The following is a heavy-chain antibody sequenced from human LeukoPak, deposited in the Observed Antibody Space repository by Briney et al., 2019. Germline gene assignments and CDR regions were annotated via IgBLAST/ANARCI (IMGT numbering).Heavy chain of an antibody. D-gene: IGHD6-19*01. CDR2: LSGSGGST. V-gene: IGHV3-23*01. Sequence: PGGPLRLSCAASGFTFSSYAMSWVRQAPGQGLEWVSALSGSGGSTYYADSVRGRFTISRDNSKNTLYLQMNSLRAEDTAVYYCAKPEYSSGWYGLDVWGQGTTVTVSS. CDR1: GFTFSSYA. CDR3: AKPEYSSGWYGLDV. J-gene: IGHJ6*02.